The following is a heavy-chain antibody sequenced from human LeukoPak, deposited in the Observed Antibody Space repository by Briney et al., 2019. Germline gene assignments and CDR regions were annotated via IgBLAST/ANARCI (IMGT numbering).Heavy chain of an antibody. D-gene: IGHD2-2*01. J-gene: IGHJ4*02. Sequence: GASVKVSCKASGGTFSSYTISWVRQAPGQGLEWMGRIIPILGIANYAQKFQGRVTITADKSTSTAYMELSSLRSGDTAVYYCARDPGERDDCSSTSCPKFRETTFDYWGQGTLVTVSS. CDR3: ARDPGERDDCSSTSCPKFRETTFDY. CDR1: GGTFSSYT. CDR2: IIPILGIA. V-gene: IGHV1-69*04.